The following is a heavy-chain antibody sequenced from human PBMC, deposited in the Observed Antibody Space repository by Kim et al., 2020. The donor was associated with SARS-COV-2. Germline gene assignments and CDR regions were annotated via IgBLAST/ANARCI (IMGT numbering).Heavy chain of an antibody. CDR3: TRIPATALAFWDAFDI. Sequence: SVKGRLTSSRDDSRNTAYLEMNGLKTEDTAVYYCTRIPATALAFWDAFDIWGQGTMVTVSS. J-gene: IGHJ3*02. V-gene: IGHV3-73*01. D-gene: IGHD3-3*02.